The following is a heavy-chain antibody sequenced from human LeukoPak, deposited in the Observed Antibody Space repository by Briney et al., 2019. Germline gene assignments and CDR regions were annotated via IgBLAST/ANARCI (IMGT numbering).Heavy chain of an antibody. CDR1: GYSFTSYW. CDR3: ASPRLAAAGTGAFDI. V-gene: IGHV5-51*01. D-gene: IGHD6-13*01. J-gene: IGHJ3*02. Sequence: GASLKISCKGSGYSFTSYWIGWVRQMPGKGLEWMGIIYPGDSDTRYSPSFQGQVTISADKSISTAYLQWSSLKASDTAMYYCASPRLAAAGTGAFDIWGQGTMVTVSS. CDR2: IYPGDSDT.